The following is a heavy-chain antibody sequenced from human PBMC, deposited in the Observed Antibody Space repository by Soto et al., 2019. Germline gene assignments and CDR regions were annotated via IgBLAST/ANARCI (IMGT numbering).Heavy chain of an antibody. CDR2: IYYSGST. CDR3: ARTSSGYDGHYFDY. J-gene: IGHJ4*02. CDR1: GGSISSYY. V-gene: IGHV4-59*08. D-gene: IGHD5-12*01. Sequence: SETLSLTCTVSGGSISSYYWSWIRQPPGKGLEWIGYIYYSGSTNYNPSLKSRVTISVDTSKNQFSLKLSSVTAADTAVYYCARTSSGYDGHYFDYWGQGTLVTVSS.